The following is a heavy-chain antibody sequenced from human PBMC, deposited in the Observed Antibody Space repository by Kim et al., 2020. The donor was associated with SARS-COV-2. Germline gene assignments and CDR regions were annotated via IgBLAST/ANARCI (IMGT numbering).Heavy chain of an antibody. Sequence: ASVKVSCKASGYTFTSYDINWVRQATGQGLEWMGWMNPNSGNTGYAQKFQGRVTMTRNTSISTAYMELSSLRSEDTAVYYCARGLTRSAIWFRAVRGQINPYYFDDWGQGTLVTVSS. D-gene: IGHD3-10*01. CDR2: MNPNSGNT. J-gene: IGHJ4*02. V-gene: IGHV1-8*01. CDR3: ARGLTRSAIWFRAVRGQINPYYFDD. CDR1: GYTFTSYD.